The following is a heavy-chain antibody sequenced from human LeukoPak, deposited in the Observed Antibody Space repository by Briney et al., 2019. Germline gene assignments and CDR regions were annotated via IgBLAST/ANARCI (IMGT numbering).Heavy chain of an antibody. J-gene: IGHJ4*02. CDR1: GGSISSSSYY. Sequence: SETLSLTCTVSGGSISSSSYYWSWVRQPPGKGLEWIGSIYYSGSTYYNPSLKSRVTISVDTSKNQFSLKLSSVTAADTAVYYCARWGSNMAREKGDHWGQGTLVTVSS. D-gene: IGHD3-10*01. V-gene: IGHV4-39*07. CDR3: ARWGSNMAREKGDH. CDR2: IYYSGST.